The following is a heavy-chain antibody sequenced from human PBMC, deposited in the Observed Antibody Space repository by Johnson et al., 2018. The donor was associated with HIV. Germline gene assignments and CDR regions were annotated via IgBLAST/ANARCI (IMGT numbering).Heavy chain of an antibody. D-gene: IGHD6-13*01. V-gene: IGHV3-23*04. J-gene: IGHJ3*02. CDR2: ISGSGGST. CDR1: GFTFSSYA. Sequence: VQLVESGGGVVQPGRSLRLSCAASGFTFSSYAMSWVRQAPGKGLEWVSAISGSGGSTYYADSVKGRFTISRDNSKNTLYLQMNSLRAEDTAVYYCARGLGAAAGAFDIWGQGTMVTVSS. CDR3: ARGLGAAAGAFDI.